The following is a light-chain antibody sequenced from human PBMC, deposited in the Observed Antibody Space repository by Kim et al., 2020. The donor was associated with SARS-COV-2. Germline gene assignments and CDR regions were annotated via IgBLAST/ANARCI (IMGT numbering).Light chain of an antibody. CDR2: TNT. Sequence: GQWVTMSWSGISSNIGSNIVNWFQPLPGTAPQLLIYTNTERPSGVPDRFSGSKSGTSASLAISGLQSEDEADYYCASWDDRLNGMVFGGGTQLTVL. J-gene: IGLJ3*02. V-gene: IGLV1-44*01. CDR3: ASWDDRLNGMV. CDR1: SSNIGSNI.